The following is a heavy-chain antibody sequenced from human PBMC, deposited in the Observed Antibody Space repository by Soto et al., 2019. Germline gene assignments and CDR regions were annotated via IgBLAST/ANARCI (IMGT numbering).Heavy chain of an antibody. CDR3: AEEGCSSTSSYVWDNWFDP. CDR2: IYYSGST. Sequence: SETLSLTCTVSGGSISSYYWSWIRQPPGKGLEWIGYIYYSGSTKYNPSLKSRVTISVDTSKNQFSLKLSSVTAADTAVYYCAEEGCSSTSSYVWDNWFDPGGQETLATVS. D-gene: IGHD2-2*01. J-gene: IGHJ5*02. V-gene: IGHV4-59*01. CDR1: GGSISSYY.